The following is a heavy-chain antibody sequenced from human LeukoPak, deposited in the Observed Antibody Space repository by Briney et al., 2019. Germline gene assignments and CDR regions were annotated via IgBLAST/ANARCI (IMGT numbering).Heavy chain of an antibody. D-gene: IGHD3-10*01. Sequence: GGSLRLSCAASGFTFDDYAMYWVRQAPGKGLEWVSLISGDGGSTYYADFVKGRFTISRDNSKNSLYLQMNSLRTEDTAFYYCAKDSYGSGSYFDYWGRGTLVTVSS. CDR2: ISGDGGST. CDR3: AKDSYGSGSYFDY. J-gene: IGHJ4*02. CDR1: GFTFDDYA. V-gene: IGHV3-43*02.